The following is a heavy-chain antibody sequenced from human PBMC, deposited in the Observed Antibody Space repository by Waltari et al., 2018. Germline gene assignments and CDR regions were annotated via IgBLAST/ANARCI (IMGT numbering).Heavy chain of an antibody. CDR3: AKGFEDLLPFDH. D-gene: IGHD2-21*01. Sequence: EVQLVESGGGLVQPGGSLRLSCAASGFPWFNYFISWVRQAPGKGLEWISASSDGGVYTYYADSVEGRFTISRDSSKNTIYLQMNSLRVEDTALYYCAKGFEDLLPFDHWGQGTQVTVSS. CDR2: SSDGGVYT. V-gene: IGHV3-23*04. J-gene: IGHJ4*02. CDR1: GFPWFNYF.